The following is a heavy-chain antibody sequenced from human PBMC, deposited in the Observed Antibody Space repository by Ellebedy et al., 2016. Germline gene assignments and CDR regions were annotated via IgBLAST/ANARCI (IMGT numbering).Heavy chain of an antibody. J-gene: IGHJ4*02. CDR3: ARDGGNTMIVVVPPDY. CDR1: GFTFSSYS. CDR2: ISSSSSTI. Sequence: GESLKISXAASGFTFSSYSMNWVRQAPGKGLEWVSYISSSSSTIYYADSVKGRFTISRDNAKNSLYLQMNSLRAEDTAVYYCARDGGNTMIVVVPPDYWGQGTLVTVSS. V-gene: IGHV3-48*01. D-gene: IGHD3-22*01.